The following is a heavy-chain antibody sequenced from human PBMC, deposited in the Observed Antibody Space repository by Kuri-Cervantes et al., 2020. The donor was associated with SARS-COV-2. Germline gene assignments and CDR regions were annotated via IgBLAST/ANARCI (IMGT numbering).Heavy chain of an antibody. CDR2: ISYDGSDK. V-gene: IGHV3-30*01. CDR1: GFTFSNYA. CDR3: AKAYSSSWYALDY. D-gene: IGHD6-13*01. Sequence: GESLKISCAASGFTFSNYAIHWVRQAPGKGLEWVALISYDGSDKNYADSVKGRFTISRDNSKNTLYLQMNSLRAEDTAVYYCAKAYSSSWYALDYWGQGTLVTV. J-gene: IGHJ4*02.